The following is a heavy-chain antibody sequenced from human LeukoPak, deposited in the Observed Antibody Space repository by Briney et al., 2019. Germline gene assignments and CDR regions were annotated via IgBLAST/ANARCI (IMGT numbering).Heavy chain of an antibody. CDR1: GYTFTSYG. Sequence: SVKVSCKASGYTFTSYGISWVRQAPGQGLEWMGGIIPTFDTPNYAQKFQGRVTITADKSTSTAYMELSSLRSEDTAVYYCARRLTLVRGVSGTDAFDIWGQGTMVTVSS. CDR2: IIPTFDTP. CDR3: ARRLTLVRGVSGTDAFDI. D-gene: IGHD3-10*01. J-gene: IGHJ3*02. V-gene: IGHV1-69*06.